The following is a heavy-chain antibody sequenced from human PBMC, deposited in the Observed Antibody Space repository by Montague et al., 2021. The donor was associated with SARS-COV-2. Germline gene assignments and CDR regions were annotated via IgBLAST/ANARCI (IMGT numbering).Heavy chain of an antibody. V-gene: IGHV4-61*02. CDR1: GGSISRGYYY. Sequence: TLSLTCTASGGSISRGYYYWSWIRLPARKGLEWIGRIYRSGSPNYNPSLESRVVLSVDTSRNQFSMKMTSVTAADTAMYYRARGVDTGVVTVTGGFDSWGQGTLVIVSS. CDR2: IYRSGSP. CDR3: ARGVDTGVVTVTGGFDS. D-gene: IGHD5-18*01. J-gene: IGHJ4*02.